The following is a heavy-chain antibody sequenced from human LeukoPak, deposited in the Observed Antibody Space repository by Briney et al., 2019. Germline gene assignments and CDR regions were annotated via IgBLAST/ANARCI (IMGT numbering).Heavy chain of an antibody. CDR2: IYYSGST. J-gene: IGHJ4*02. Sequence: PSETLSLTCTVSGGSISSYYWSWIRQPPVKGLEWIGYIYYSGSTNYNPSLKSRVTISVDTSKNQFSLKLSSVTAADTAVYYCARHSYGDRDWGQGTLVTVSS. CDR3: ARHSYGDRD. CDR1: GGSISSYY. V-gene: IGHV4-59*08. D-gene: IGHD4-17*01.